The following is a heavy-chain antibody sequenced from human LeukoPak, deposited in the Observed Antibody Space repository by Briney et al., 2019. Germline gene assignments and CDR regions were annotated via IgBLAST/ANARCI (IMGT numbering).Heavy chain of an antibody. CDR2: IYTSGST. V-gene: IGHV4-4*07. CDR3: ARTPTDILTGYYSYYYYYMDV. J-gene: IGHJ6*03. D-gene: IGHD3-9*01. Sequence: PSETLSLTCTVSGGSISSYYWSWIRQPAGKGLEWIGRIYTSGSTNYNPSLKSRVTISLDTSKNQFSLKLSSVTAADTAVYYCARTPTDILTGYYSYYYYYMDVWGKGTAVTVSS. CDR1: GGSISSYY.